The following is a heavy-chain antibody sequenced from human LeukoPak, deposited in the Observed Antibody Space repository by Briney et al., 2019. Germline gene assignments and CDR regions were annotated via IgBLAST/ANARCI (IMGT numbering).Heavy chain of an antibody. D-gene: IGHD2-15*01. Sequence: ASVKVSCKASGYTFTSYYMHWVRQAPGQGLEWMGIINPSGGSTSYAQKFQGRVTMTTDTSTSTAYMELRSLRSDDTAVYYCAASNGGSTRYYFDYWGQGTLVTVSS. CDR3: AASNGGSTRYYFDY. CDR1: GYTFTSYY. J-gene: IGHJ4*02. CDR2: INPSGGST. V-gene: IGHV1-46*01.